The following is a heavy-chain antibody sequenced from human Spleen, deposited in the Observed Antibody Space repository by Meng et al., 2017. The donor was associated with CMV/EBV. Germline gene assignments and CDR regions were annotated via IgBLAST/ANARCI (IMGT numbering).Heavy chain of an antibody. CDR3: AMPYCISTTCPYSGLDV. CDR2: LNPNNGNT. D-gene: IGHD2-2*01. J-gene: IGHJ6*02. Sequence: ASVKVACTASGYTFTSYDINWVRQATGQGLEWMGWLNPNNGNTGYAQRFQGRVTITRNTSISTAYMELSSLRSEDTAVYYCAMPYCISTTCPYSGLDVWGQGTTVTVSS. CDR1: GYTFTSYD. V-gene: IGHV1-8*03.